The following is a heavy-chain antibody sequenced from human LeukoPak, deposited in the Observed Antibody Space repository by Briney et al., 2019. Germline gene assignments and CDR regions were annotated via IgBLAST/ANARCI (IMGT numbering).Heavy chain of an antibody. CDR3: ARFTEGLDY. Sequence: SETLSLTCTVSGDSISSGNYWGWIRQPPGKGLEWIGSIFHTGSTYFNLSLKSRVTISVDTSKNQFSLRLSSVTAADTAVYYCARFTEGLDYWGQGTLVTVSS. J-gene: IGHJ4*02. CDR1: GDSISSGNY. CDR2: IFHTGST. D-gene: IGHD2-8*02. V-gene: IGHV4-38-2*02.